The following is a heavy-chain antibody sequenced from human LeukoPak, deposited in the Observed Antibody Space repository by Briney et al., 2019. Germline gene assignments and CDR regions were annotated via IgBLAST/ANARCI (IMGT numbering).Heavy chain of an antibody. Sequence: GGSLRLSCAASGFTFSSYAMHWVRQAPGKGLEWVAVISYDGSNKYYADSVKGRFTISRDNSKNTLYLQMNSLRAKDTAVYYCARDGALRGVIIFYFDYWGQGTLVTVSS. V-gene: IGHV3-30*04. CDR2: ISYDGSNK. CDR1: GFTFSSYA. J-gene: IGHJ4*02. D-gene: IGHD3-10*01. CDR3: ARDGALRGVIIFYFDY.